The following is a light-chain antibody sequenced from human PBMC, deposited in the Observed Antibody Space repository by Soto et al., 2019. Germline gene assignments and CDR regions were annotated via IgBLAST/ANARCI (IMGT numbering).Light chain of an antibody. CDR3: AAWDDNLEGVL. V-gene: IGLV1-44*01. Sequence: QSVLTQPPSVSETPGQRVVLSCSGSTSNIGSNTVNWYQQLPGTAPKAVIYSNSLRPSGVPDRFSGSKSGTSASLAISGLQSEAEADYYCAAWDDNLEGVLFGGGTKLTVL. J-gene: IGLJ2*01. CDR1: TSNIGSNT. CDR2: SNS.